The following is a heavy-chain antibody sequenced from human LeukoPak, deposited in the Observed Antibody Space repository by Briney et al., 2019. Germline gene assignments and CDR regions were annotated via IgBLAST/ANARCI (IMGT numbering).Heavy chain of an antibody. Sequence: GGSLRLSCAASGFTYVHYGFHWVRQAPGKALEWVAFISYNGNKKYGDSVKGRFTISRDNSKNTLYLQMNGLRPEDTAVYYCARDPLDISRWANAFDVWGQGTMVTVSS. J-gene: IGHJ3*01. CDR3: ARDPLDISRWANAFDV. V-gene: IGHV3-30*03. D-gene: IGHD2-2*03. CDR1: GFTYVHYG. CDR2: ISYNGNKK.